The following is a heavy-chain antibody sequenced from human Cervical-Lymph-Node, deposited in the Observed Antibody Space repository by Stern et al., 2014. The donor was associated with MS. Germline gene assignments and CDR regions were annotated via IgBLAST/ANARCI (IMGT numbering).Heavy chain of an antibody. CDR2: IGTAGDT. CDR1: GFTFSSYD. V-gene: IGHV3-13*01. CDR3: ARGITIFGVVTGFDY. Sequence: VQLVESGGGLVQPGGSLRLSCAASGFTFSSYDMHWVRQATGKGLEWVSAIGTAGDTYYPGSVKGRFTISRENAKNSLYLQMNSLRAGDTAVYYCARGITIFGVVTGFDYWGQGTLVTVSS. D-gene: IGHD3-3*01. J-gene: IGHJ4*02.